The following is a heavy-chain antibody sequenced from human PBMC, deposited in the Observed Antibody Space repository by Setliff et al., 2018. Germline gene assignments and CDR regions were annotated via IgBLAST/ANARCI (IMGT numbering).Heavy chain of an antibody. D-gene: IGHD6-6*01. J-gene: IGHJ3*02. CDR2: INTNTGNP. CDR3: TSSSSPRGGAFDI. V-gene: IGHV7-4-1*02. CDR1: GYTFTSYA. Sequence: GASVQVSCKASGYTFTSYAMNWVRQAPGQGLEWMGWINTNTGNPTYAQGFTGRFVFSLDTSVSTAYLQISSLKAEDTAVYYCTSSSSPRGGAFDIWGQGTMVTVSS.